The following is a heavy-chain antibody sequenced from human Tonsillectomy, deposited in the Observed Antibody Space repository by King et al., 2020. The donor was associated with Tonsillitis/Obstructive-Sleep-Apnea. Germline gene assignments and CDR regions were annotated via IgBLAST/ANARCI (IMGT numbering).Heavy chain of an antibody. CDR2: IKSKTDGGTA. CDR3: TAAPHIVVVTANLRYYDMDV. D-gene: IGHD2-21*02. CDR1: GFTFSNAW. Sequence: EVQLVESGGGLVKPGGSLRLSCAVSGFTFSNAWINWVRQAPGKGLEWVGRIKSKTDGGTADYAAPVKGRFTISRDDSKNTLFLQMNSLKTEDTAVYYCTAAPHIVVVTANLRYYDMDVWGQGTTVTVSS. V-gene: IGHV3-15*07. J-gene: IGHJ6*02.